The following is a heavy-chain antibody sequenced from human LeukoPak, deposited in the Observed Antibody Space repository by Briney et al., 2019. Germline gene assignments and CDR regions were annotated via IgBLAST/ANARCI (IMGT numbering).Heavy chain of an antibody. V-gene: IGHV3-30*18. CDR2: ISYDGSNK. D-gene: IGHD6-6*01. CDR1: GFTFSSYG. Sequence: GGSLRLSCAASGFTFSSYGMHWVRQAPGKGLEWVAVISYDGSNKYYADSVKGRFTISRDNSKNTLYLQMNSLRAEDTAVYYCAKAPDRGQLPMHFDYWGQGTLVTVSS. CDR3: AKAPDRGQLPMHFDY. J-gene: IGHJ4*02.